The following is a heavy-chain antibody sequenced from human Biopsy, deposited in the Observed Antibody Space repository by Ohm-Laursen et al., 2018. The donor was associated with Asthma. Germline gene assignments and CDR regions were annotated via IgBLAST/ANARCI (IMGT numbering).Heavy chain of an antibody. V-gene: IGHV1-24*01. CDR1: GYSLTDLS. J-gene: IGHJ4*02. D-gene: IGHD4-17*01. CDR2: HDHEEGGT. Sequence: ASVKVSCKISGYSLTDLSMHWVRQAPGQGLEWMGGHDHEEGGTVNARRFQGRVTITEDTSTDTAYMELSSLSSDDTAVYYCASDFPKDYVRYNFQFWGQGTLVTVSS. CDR3: ASDFPKDYVRYNFQF.